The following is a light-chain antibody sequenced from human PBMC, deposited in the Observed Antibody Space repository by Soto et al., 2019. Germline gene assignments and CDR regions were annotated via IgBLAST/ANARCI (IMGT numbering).Light chain of an antibody. CDR2: GAS. CDR3: QRYNNWPLT. V-gene: IGKV3-15*01. CDR1: QSVGSN. Sequence: EVVLTQSPATLSVSPGAGATLSCRASQSVGSNLAWYQQKPGQTPRVLIYGASTRAIGIPARFSGSGFGTEFTLTISSLQSEDFVVYYCQRYNNWPLTFGGGTKVESK. J-gene: IGKJ4*01.